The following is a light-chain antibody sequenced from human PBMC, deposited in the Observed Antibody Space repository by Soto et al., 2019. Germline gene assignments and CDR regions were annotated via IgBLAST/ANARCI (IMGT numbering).Light chain of an antibody. CDR1: QGISSY. J-gene: IGKJ5*01. V-gene: IGKV1-39*01. CDR2: TAP. Sequence: DIQLAQCPSFLSASVGDRVTIACRASQGISSYLAWYQQKPGKAPKLLIHTAPSLQSGVPSRFSGSGSGTDFTLTIYSLQPEDFATYYCQQTYTTLTLGQGTRLEI. CDR3: QQTYTTLT.